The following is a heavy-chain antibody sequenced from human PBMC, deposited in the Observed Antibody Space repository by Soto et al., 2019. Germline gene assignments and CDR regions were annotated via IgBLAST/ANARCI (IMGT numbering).Heavy chain of an antibody. D-gene: IGHD3-16*01. Sequence: QEQLVQSVAEVKKPGSSVKVSCKDSGGLFSSYAISWVRQAPGQGLEWMGGIIPVFATPYYAQKFQGRVTITADESTNTAYMELSSLRSEDTAMYYCARGDSPYVWFNEFWGQGSLVTVSS. CDR3: ARGDSPYVWFNEF. J-gene: IGHJ4*02. CDR2: IIPVFATP. V-gene: IGHV1-69*01. CDR1: GGLFSSYA.